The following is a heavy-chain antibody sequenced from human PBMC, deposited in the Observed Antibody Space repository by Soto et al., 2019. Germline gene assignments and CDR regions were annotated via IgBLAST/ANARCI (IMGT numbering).Heavy chain of an antibody. V-gene: IGHV1-2*02. CDR2: IDPNNGDT. J-gene: IGHJ5*02. CDR1: GYTFTADF. D-gene: IGHD2-8*01. CDR3: ARDKRHCINGECYTYWFDP. Sequence: ASVKVSCKASGYTFTADFMQWMRQAPGQGLGWMGWIDPNNGDTQYAQKFQGRVTMTRDTSTNTAYMELNRLTVDDTAVYFCARDKRHCINGECYTYWFDPWGHGTLVPVSS.